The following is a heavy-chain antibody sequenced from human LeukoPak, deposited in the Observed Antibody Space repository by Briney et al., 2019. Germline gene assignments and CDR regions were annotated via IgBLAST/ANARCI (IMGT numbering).Heavy chain of an antibody. CDR3: AKAAPFTVIDYYYGMDV. CDR1: GFTFSSYG. V-gene: IGHV3-30*18. Sequence: GRSLRLSCAASGFTFSSYGMHWVRQAPGKGLEWVAVISYDGSNKYYADSVKGRFTISRGNSKNTLYLQMNSLRAEDTAVYYCAKAAPFTVIDYYYGMDVWGQGTTVTVSS. D-gene: IGHD4-17*01. CDR2: ISYDGSNK. J-gene: IGHJ6*02.